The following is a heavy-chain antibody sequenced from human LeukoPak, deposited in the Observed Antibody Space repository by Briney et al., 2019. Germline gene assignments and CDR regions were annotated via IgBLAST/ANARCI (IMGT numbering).Heavy chain of an antibody. J-gene: IGHJ4*02. CDR1: GFNFSSYA. CDR2: IGASGGST. V-gene: IGHV3-23*01. CDR3: AKAEGYDILTGLDY. D-gene: IGHD3-9*01. Sequence: PGGSLRLSCATSGFNFSSYAMSWVRQAPGKGLEWVSGIGASGGSTYYADSVKGRFTISRDNSKNTLYLQMNSLRTEDTAVYYCAKAEGYDILTGLDYWGQGTLVTVSS.